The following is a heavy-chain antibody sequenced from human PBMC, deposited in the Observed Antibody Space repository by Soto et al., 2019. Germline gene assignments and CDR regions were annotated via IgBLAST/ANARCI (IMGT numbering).Heavy chain of an antibody. CDR2: IAYDGSKN. V-gene: IGHV3-30*18. Sequence: PGGSLRLSCAASGFTFSSYGMHWVRQAPGKGLEWVAVIAYDGSKNYYADSVKGRFTISRDNSKNTQYLQMSSLRADDTAVYYCVKGEYYYDSSGYYPFDYWGQGTLVTVSS. CDR1: GFTFSSYG. J-gene: IGHJ4*02. CDR3: VKGEYYYDSSGYYPFDY. D-gene: IGHD3-22*01.